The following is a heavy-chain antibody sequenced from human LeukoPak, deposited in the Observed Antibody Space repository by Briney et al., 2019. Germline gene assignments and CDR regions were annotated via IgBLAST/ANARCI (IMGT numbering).Heavy chain of an antibody. CDR2: IRSKAFGESA. D-gene: IGHD7-27*01. V-gene: IGHV3-49*04. J-gene: IGHJ4*02. CDR1: XXXXXXXX. Sequence: LXXSCTVXXXXXXXXXINXXRXAXGXXLXXVXFIRSKAFGESAEYAASVKGRFTISRDDSKSIAYLQMNSLKTEDTAVYYCTRDRGSSTLGDYWGQGTLVTVSS. CDR3: TRDRGSSTLGDY.